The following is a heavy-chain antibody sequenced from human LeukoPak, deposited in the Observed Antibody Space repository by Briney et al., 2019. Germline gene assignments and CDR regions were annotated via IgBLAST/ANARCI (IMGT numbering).Heavy chain of an antibody. D-gene: IGHD3-22*01. CDR1: GYTFTSYY. CDR3: ARVLFSSGYYYGNAFDI. V-gene: IGHV1-46*01. Sequence: ASVKVSCKASGYTFTSYYMHWVRQAPGQGLEWMGIINPSGGSTSYAQKFQGRVTMTRDTSTSTAYMELSSLRSEDTAVYYCARVLFSSGYYYGNAFDIWGQGTMVTVSS. J-gene: IGHJ3*02. CDR2: INPSGGST.